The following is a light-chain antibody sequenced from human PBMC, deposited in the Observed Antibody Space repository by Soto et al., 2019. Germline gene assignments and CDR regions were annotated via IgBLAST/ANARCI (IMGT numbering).Light chain of an antibody. V-gene: IGKV1-39*01. CDR2: SAS. Sequence: DIQMTQSPSSLSASVGDRVTIXXRASQSISRYLNWYQQKPGKAPKLXSYSASSLQSGGPSRFSGSGSGTDFTLTISSLQPEDFATYYCQQSYSTPRTFGQGTKVDIK. CDR1: QSISRY. J-gene: IGKJ1*01. CDR3: QQSYSTPRT.